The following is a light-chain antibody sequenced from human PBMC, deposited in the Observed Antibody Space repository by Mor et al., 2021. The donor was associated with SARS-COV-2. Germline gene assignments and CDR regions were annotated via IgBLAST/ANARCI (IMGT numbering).Light chain of an antibody. J-gene: IGKJ2*01. CDR3: HQFGSSVFS. CDR2: DAS. V-gene: IGKV3-20*01. CDR1: QSLTSNS. Sequence: ATLSCRATQSLTSNSLAWYQQKPGQPPRLLIFDASSRPTGIPDRFSVSGSGTDFTLTISRVEPEDFAVYHCHQFGSSVFSFGQGSRLEMK.